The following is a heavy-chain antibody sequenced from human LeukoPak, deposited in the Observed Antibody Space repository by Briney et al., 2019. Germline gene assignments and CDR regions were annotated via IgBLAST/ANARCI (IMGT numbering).Heavy chain of an antibody. D-gene: IGHD6-19*01. Sequence: SETLSLTCTVSGGSISSYYWSLIRQPPGKGLEWIGYIYYSGSTNYNPSLKSRVTISVDTSKNQFSLKLSSVTAADTAVYYCARHGMYSSGDPPAGSPDYWGQGTLVTVSS. CDR3: ARHGMYSSGDPPAGSPDY. V-gene: IGHV4-59*08. CDR2: IYYSGST. CDR1: GGSISSYY. J-gene: IGHJ4*02.